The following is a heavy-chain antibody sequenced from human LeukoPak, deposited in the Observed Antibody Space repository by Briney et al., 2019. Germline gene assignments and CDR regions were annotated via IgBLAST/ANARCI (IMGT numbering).Heavy chain of an antibody. V-gene: IGHV1-8*02. D-gene: IGHD3-22*01. Sequence: GASVKVSCKASGYTFTSYDINWVRQATGQGLEWMGWMNPNSGNTGYAQKFQGRVTMTRNTSISTAYMELSSLRSEDTAVYYCARVGGDYYDSSGYSVWGQGTLVTVSS. J-gene: IGHJ4*02. CDR1: GYTFTSYD. CDR2: MNPNSGNT. CDR3: ARVGGDYYDSSGYSV.